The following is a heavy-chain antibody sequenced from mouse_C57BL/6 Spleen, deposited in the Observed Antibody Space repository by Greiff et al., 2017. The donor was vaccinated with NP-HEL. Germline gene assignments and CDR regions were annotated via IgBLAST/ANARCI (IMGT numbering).Heavy chain of an antibody. CDR1: GYTFTSYW. D-gene: IGHD1-1*01. J-gene: IGHJ2*01. V-gene: IGHV1-64*01. CDR2: IHPNSGST. Sequence: QVQLQQPGAELVKPGASVKLSCKASGYTFTSYWMHWVKQRPGQGLEWIGMIHPNSGSTNYNEKFKSKATLTVDKSSSTAYMQLSSLTSEDSAVYYCARGIITTVVADYFDYWGQGTTLTVSS. CDR3: ARGIITTVVADYFDY.